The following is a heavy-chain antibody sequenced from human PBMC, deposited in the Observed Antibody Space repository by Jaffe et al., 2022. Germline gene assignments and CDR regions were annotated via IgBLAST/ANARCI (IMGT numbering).Heavy chain of an antibody. CDR2: ISAYNGNT. D-gene: IGHD2-15*01. CDR3: ARVSKELYCSGGSCYSYNWFDP. V-gene: IGHV1-18*01. Sequence: QVQLVQSGAEVKKPGASVKVSCKASGYTFTSYGISWVRQAPGQGLEWMGWISAYNGNTNYAQKLQGRVTMTTDTSTSTAYMELRSLRSDDTAVYYCARVSKELYCSGGSCYSYNWFDPWGQGTLVTVSS. CDR1: GYTFTSYG. J-gene: IGHJ5*02.